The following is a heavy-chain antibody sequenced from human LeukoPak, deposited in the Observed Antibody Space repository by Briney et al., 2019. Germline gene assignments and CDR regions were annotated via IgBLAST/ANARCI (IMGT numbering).Heavy chain of an antibody. D-gene: IGHD2-2*01. V-gene: IGHV1-69*13. CDR2: IIPIFGTA. Sequence: VASVKVSCKASGGTFSSYAISWVRQAPGQGLEWMGGIIPIFGTANYAQKFQGRVTITADESTSTAYMELSSLRSEDTAVYYCARGTDRGRYCSSTSCYLKGLDYWGQGTLVTVSS. CDR1: GGTFSSYA. J-gene: IGHJ4*02. CDR3: ARGTDRGRYCSSTSCYLKGLDY.